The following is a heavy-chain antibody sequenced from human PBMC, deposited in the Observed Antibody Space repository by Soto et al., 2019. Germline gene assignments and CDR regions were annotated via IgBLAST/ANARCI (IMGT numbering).Heavy chain of an antibody. CDR3: ARQLDSSSWYNWFDP. J-gene: IGHJ5*02. CDR1: NGSISTNGHY. Sequence: PSETLSLTCTVSNGSISTNGHYWTWIRQRPGKGLEWIAYIYYTGNSYYNPSLKSRLTISIDTSKNQFSLTLRSVTAADTAVYYCARQLDSSSWYNWFDPWGQGTLVTVSS. CDR2: IYYTGNS. D-gene: IGHD6-13*01. V-gene: IGHV4-31*03.